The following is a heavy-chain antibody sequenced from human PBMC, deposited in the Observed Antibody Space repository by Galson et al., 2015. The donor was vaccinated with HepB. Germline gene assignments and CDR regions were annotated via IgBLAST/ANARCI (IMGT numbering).Heavy chain of an antibody. CDR1: GFTFDDYT. Sequence: SLRLSCAASGFTFDDYTMHWVRHAPGKGLEWVSLISWDGGSTYYADSVKGRFTISRDNSKNSLYLQMNSLRTEDTALYYCAKDHFRYCSSTSCYTYAFDYWGQGTLVTVSS. J-gene: IGHJ4*02. CDR3: AKDHFRYCSSTSCYTYAFDY. CDR2: ISWDGGST. D-gene: IGHD2-2*02. V-gene: IGHV3-43*01.